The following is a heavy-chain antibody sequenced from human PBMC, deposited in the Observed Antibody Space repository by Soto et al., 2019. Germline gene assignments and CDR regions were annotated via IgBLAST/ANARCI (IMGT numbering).Heavy chain of an antibody. CDR1: GFTFSNAW. CDR2: IKSKTDGGTT. CDR3: TTATIFGHLNY. V-gene: IGHV3-15*01. Sequence: GGSLRLSCAASGFTFSNAWMSWVCQAPGKGLEWVGRIKSKTDGGTTDYAAPVKGRFTISRDDSKNTLYLQMNSLKTEDTAVYYCTTATIFGHLNYWGQGTLVTVSS. D-gene: IGHD3-3*01. J-gene: IGHJ4*02.